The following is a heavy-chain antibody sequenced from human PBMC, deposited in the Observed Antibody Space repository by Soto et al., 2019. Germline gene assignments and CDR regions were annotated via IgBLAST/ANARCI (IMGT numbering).Heavy chain of an antibody. J-gene: IGHJ4*02. V-gene: IGHV3-11*01. CDR1: GFTFSDYY. CDR2: ISSSDTII. Sequence: QVQLVESGGGLVKPGGSLRLSCAASGFTFSDYYMSWIRQAPGKGLEWVSYISSSDTIISYADSVKGRFTISRDKGKNSLYLQMNSLRAEDTGVYYCARDLGYYDSSGYFDYWGQGTLVTVSS. CDR3: ARDLGYYDSSGYFDY. D-gene: IGHD3-22*01.